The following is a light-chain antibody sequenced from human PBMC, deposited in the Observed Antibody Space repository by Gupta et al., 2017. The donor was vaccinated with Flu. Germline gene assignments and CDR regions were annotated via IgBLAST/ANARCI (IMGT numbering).Light chain of an antibody. CDR2: KAS. CDR3: QEYNGYSGGT. J-gene: IGKJ1*01. V-gene: IGKV1-5*03. Sequence: DIQMTQSPSTLSASAGDRVTITCRASQSISDWLAWYQHKPGKAPKLLVFKASSLESGVPSRFSGSGSGTEFTLTISSLQPDDFATYYCQEYNGYSGGTFVLGTKVEIK. CDR1: QSISDW.